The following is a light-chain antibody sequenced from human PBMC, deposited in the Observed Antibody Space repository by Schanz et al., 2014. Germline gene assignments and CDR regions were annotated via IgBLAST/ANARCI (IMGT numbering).Light chain of an antibody. CDR2: DYS. CDR1: TSNIGNNY. V-gene: IGLV1-51*01. J-gene: IGLJ3*02. Sequence: QSVLTQPPSVSAAPGQKVTISCSGSTSNIGNNYVSWYQQFPGTAPRLLIYDYSKRPSGIPDRFSGSGSGTSATLAITGLHTRDEDDYYCGTRVRSLNAWVFGGGTKVTVL. CDR3: GTRVRSLNAWV.